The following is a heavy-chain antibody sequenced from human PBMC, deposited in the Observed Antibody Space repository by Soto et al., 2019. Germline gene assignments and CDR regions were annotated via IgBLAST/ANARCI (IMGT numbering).Heavy chain of an antibody. CDR2: IYYSGST. CDR3: ARDSSGWSGGYFDY. D-gene: IGHD6-19*01. J-gene: IGHJ4*02. CDR1: GGSISSSSYY. V-gene: IGHV4-39*02. Sequence: LSLTCTVSGGSISSSSYYWGWIRQPPGKGLEWIGSIYYSGSTYYNPSLKSRVTISVDTSKNQFSLKLSSVTAADTAVYYYARDSSGWSGGYFDYWGQGTLVTVST.